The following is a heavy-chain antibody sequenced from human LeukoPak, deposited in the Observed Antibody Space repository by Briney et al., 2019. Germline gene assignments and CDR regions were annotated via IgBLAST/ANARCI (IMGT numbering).Heavy chain of an antibody. CDR3: ARGSHQDYFGSMTYLFDY. CDR2: ISHDGSNK. Sequence: GRSLRLSCAASGSTFSSYAIHWVRQAPGKGLEWVTFISHDGSNKYYADSVKGRFTISRDNSKKTLYLQVNSLRVEDTAVYYCARGSHQDYFGSMTYLFDYWGQGTLVTVSS. D-gene: IGHD3-10*01. V-gene: IGHV3-30*04. CDR1: GSTFSSYA. J-gene: IGHJ4*02.